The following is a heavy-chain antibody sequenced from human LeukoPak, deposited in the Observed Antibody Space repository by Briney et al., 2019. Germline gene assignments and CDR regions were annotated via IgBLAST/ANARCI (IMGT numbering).Heavy chain of an antibody. J-gene: IGHJ4*02. D-gene: IGHD6-19*01. CDR1: GYTFTGYY. Sequence: RASVEVSCKASGYTFTGYYIHWVRQAPGQGLEWMGWINPNSGGTKYAQKFQGRVTMTRDTSISTAYVELSSLTSDDTALYYCARDGAVAGTAYPEYWGQGTLVTVSS. CDR2: INPNSGGT. CDR3: ARDGAVAGTAYPEY. V-gene: IGHV1-2*02.